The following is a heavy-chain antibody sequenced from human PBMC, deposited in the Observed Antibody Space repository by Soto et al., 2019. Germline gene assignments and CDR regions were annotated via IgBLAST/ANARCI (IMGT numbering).Heavy chain of an antibody. V-gene: IGHV1-69*06. D-gene: IGHD5-18*01. CDR2: IIPILVTA. Sequence: QVQLVQSGAEVKKPGSSVKVSCKASGGTFSSYAISWVRQAPGQGLEWMGGIIPILVTADYAQKFQGRVTITADKSTSTAYLERSSLRSEDTAVYYCATLGGTAMVKIDYWGQGTLVTVSS. J-gene: IGHJ4*02. CDR1: GGTFSSYA. CDR3: ATLGGTAMVKIDY.